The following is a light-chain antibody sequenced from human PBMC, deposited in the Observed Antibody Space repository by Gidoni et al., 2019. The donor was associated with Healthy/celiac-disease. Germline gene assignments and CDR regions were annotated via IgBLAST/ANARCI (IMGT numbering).Light chain of an antibody. Sequence: EIVMTQSPATLSVSPGERATLSCRASQSVSSNLAWYQQKPGQAPRLLIYGTSTSATGIPARFSGSGSGTEFTLTISSLQSGDFAVYFCQQYNTWPPYTFGQGTKLEIK. CDR3: QQYNTWPPYT. CDR1: QSVSSN. V-gene: IGKV3-15*01. CDR2: GTS. J-gene: IGKJ2*01.